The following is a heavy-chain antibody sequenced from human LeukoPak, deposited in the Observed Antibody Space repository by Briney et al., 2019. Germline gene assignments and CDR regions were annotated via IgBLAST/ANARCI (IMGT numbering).Heavy chain of an antibody. CDR3: ARDARWNWIYVDY. V-gene: IGHV3-21*01. Sequence: GGSLRLSCAASGFAFSSYSMNWVRQAPGKGLEWVSSISSSSSYIYYADSVKGRFTISRDNAKNSLYLQMNSLRAEDTAVYYCARDARWNWIYVDYWGQGTLVTVSS. CDR1: GFAFSSYS. J-gene: IGHJ4*02. CDR2: ISSSSSYI. D-gene: IGHD1-1*01.